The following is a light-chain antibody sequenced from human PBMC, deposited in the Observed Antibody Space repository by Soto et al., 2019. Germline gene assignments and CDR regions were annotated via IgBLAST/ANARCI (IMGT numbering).Light chain of an antibody. V-gene: IGKV3-15*01. J-gene: IGKJ1*01. CDR2: SAS. Sequence: EIVMTQSPATLSVSPGGRATLSCRASQSISDTLAWDQQKPGQAPRLLIYSASRRATGFPGRFSGSGSGTDFTLTISSLQSEDLAVYYCQQYNNWPWTFGQGTKVEIK. CDR3: QQYNNWPWT. CDR1: QSISDT.